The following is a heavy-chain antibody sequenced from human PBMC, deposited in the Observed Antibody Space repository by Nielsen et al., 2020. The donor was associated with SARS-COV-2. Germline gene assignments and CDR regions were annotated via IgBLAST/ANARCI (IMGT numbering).Heavy chain of an antibody. Sequence: SETLSLTCSVSGVSLSDFYFWTWIRQSPGKGLEWIGEINQSGSTSYSPSLKSRVTISFDTSKNQFSLTQTSVTAADTAVYYCAAYRGFRDYWGQGTLVTVSS. V-gene: IGHV4-34*01. CDR2: INQSGST. J-gene: IGHJ4*02. D-gene: IGHD2-21*01. CDR1: GVSLSDFY. CDR3: AAYRGFRDY.